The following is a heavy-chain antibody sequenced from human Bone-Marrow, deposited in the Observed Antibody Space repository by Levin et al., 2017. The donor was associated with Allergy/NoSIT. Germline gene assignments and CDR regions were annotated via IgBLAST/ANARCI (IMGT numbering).Heavy chain of an antibody. CDR2: IYYNGSA. CDR1: GASISRDDFY. D-gene: IGHD3-3*01. J-gene: IGHJ5*01. V-gene: IGHV4-30-4*08. CDR3: AIVDWRATVGLRGNWFDS. Sequence: SETLSLTCAVSGASISRDDFYWSWVRRSPGKGLEWIGYIYYNGSAYYNPSLKSRVTISEDRSGNQFSLKMRSVGVADAGVDFCAIVDWRATVGLRGNWFDSWGPGTLITVS.